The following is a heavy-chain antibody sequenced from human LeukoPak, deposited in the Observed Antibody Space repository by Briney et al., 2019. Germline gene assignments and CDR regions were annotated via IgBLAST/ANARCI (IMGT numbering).Heavy chain of an antibody. Sequence: SVKVSCKASGGTFSSYAISWVRQAPGQGLEWMGGIIPIFGTANYAQKFQGRVTITADESTSTAYMELSSLRSEDTAVYYCARGVEATYSSSWYGKYWGQGTRVTVSS. D-gene: IGHD6-13*01. CDR1: GGTFSSYA. CDR3: ARGVEATYSSSWYGKY. V-gene: IGHV1-69*13. J-gene: IGHJ4*02. CDR2: IIPIFGTA.